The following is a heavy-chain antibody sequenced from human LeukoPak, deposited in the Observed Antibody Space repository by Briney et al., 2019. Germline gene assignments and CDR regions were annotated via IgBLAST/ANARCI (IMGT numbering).Heavy chain of an antibody. D-gene: IGHD3-22*01. J-gene: IGHJ3*02. Sequence: ASVKVSCKASGYTFTAYRIHWVRQAPGQGLEWMGRINPNSGGTNYALNFQGRVTMTRDTSISTAYMELSRLRSDDTAVYYCARKYYCDSSGYYYDDASDIWGQGTMVTVSS. CDR2: INPNSGGT. V-gene: IGHV1-2*06. CDR1: GYTFTAYR. CDR3: ARKYYCDSSGYYYDDASDI.